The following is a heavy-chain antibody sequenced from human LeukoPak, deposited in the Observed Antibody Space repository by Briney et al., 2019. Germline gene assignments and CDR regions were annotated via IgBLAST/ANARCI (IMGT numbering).Heavy chain of an antibody. CDR2: IIPIFGTA. CDR3: ARGLQFFGSVNDY. V-gene: IGHV1-69*05. CDR1: GGTFSSYA. D-gene: IGHD3-3*01. J-gene: IGHJ4*02. Sequence: SSVKVSCKASGGTFSSYAISWVRQAPGQGLEWMGGIIPIFGTANHAQKFQGRVTMTTDTSTSTAYMELRSLRSDDTAVYYCARGLQFFGSVNDYWGQGTLVTVSS.